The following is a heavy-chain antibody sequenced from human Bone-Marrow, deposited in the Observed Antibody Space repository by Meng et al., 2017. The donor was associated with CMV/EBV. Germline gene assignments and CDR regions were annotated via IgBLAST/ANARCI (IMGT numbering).Heavy chain of an antibody. CDR2: ISAYNGNT. J-gene: IGHJ3*02. CDR1: GYTFTSYG. CDR3: ARWEALGYCSSTSCQTI. Sequence: ASVKVSCKASGYTFTSYGISWVRQAPGQGLEWMGWISAYNGNTNYAQKLQGRVTMTTDTSTSTAYMELRSLRSDDTAVYYCARWEALGYCSSTSCQTIWGQGTMVTVPS. D-gene: IGHD2-2*01. V-gene: IGHV1-18*01.